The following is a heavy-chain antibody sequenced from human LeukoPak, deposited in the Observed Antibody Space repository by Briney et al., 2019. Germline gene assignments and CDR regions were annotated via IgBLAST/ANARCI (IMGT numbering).Heavy chain of an antibody. Sequence: SETLSLTCTVSGGSISRYYWSWIRQPPGKGLEWIGYIYTSGSTNYNPSLKSRVTISVDTSKNQFSLKLSSVTAADTAVYYCARHQYSSSWYDYWGQGTLVTVSS. D-gene: IGHD6-13*01. CDR1: GGSISRYY. CDR3: ARHQYSSSWYDY. J-gene: IGHJ4*02. V-gene: IGHV4-4*09. CDR2: IYTSGST.